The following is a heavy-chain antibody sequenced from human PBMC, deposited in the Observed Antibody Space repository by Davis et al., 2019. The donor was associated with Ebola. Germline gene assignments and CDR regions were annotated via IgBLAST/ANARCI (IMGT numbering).Heavy chain of an antibody. V-gene: IGHV3-30*03. J-gene: IGHJ4*02. CDR2: ISYDGRDR. CDR1: GFTFSSYG. Sequence: GGSLRLSCAASGFTFSSYGMHWVRQAPGKGLEWVAAISYDGRDRYFADSVKGRFSIFRDNSKNTVYLQMNSLRVEDTAVYYCASGKYCSGDRCSEFDYWGQGSLVTVSS. D-gene: IGHD2-15*01. CDR3: ASGKYCSGDRCSEFDY.